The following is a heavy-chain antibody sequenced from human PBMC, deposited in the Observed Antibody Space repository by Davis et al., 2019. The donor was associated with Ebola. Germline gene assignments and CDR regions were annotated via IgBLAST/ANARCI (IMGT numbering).Heavy chain of an antibody. CDR2: INPSGGST. Sequence: ASSVKVSCKPSGYSFTSQHMHWVRQVPGQGLEWMGIINPSGGSTSYAQNLQDRVTMTRNTSISTAYMELSSLTSEDTAVYYCARGRKVTKMGSWFDPWGQGTLVTVSS. CDR3: ARGRKVTKMGSWFDP. V-gene: IGHV1-46*01. J-gene: IGHJ5*02. CDR1: GYSFTSQH. D-gene: IGHD4-17*01.